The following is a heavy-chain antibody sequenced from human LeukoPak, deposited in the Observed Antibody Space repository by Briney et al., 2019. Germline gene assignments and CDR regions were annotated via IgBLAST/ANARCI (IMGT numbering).Heavy chain of an antibody. CDR1: GFTFSSYA. Sequence: GGSLRLSCAASGFTFSSYAMHWVRQAPGKGLEWVAVISYDGSNKYYADSVKGRFTISRDNAKNSLYLQMNSLRAEDTAVYYCARDQSRGIAAAGPSGSYYGMDVWGQGTTVTVSS. D-gene: IGHD6-13*01. J-gene: IGHJ6*02. V-gene: IGHV3-30-3*01. CDR3: ARDQSRGIAAAGPSGSYYGMDV. CDR2: ISYDGSNK.